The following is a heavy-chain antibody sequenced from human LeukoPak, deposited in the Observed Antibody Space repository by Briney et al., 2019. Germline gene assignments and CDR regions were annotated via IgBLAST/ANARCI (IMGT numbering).Heavy chain of an antibody. CDR2: ISSDSSIA. Sequence: GGSLRLSCAASGFTFNIYHMDWIRQAPGKGLEWVSYISSDSSIARYADSVKGRFTISRDNARNSLFLQMNSLRDEDTAVYYCVREGCTINTCYRAGGHMDVWGQGTTVTVSS. CDR3: VREGCTINTCYRAGGHMDV. D-gene: IGHD2-8*01. CDR1: GFTFNIYH. J-gene: IGHJ6*02. V-gene: IGHV3-48*02.